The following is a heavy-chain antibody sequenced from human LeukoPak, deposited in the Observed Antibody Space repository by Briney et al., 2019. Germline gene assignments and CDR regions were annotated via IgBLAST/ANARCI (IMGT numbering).Heavy chain of an antibody. D-gene: IGHD6-13*01. CDR2: IYTSGST. CDR3: ARIRSSSAFDI. Sequence: SQTLSLTCTVSGGSISSGSYYWSWIRQPAGKGLEWIGRIYTSGSTNYNPSLKSRVTISVDTSKNQFSLKLSSVTAADTAVYYCARIRSSSAFDIWGQGTMVTVSS. V-gene: IGHV4-61*02. CDR1: GGSISSGSYY. J-gene: IGHJ3*02.